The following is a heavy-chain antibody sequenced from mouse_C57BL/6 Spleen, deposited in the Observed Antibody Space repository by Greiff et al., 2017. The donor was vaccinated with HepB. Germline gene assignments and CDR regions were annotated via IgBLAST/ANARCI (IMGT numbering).Heavy chain of an antibody. CDR2: IDPSDSYT. D-gene: IGHD3-2*02. Sequence: QVQLKESGAELVMPGASVKLSCKASGYTFTSYWMHWVKQRPGQGLEWIGEIDPSDSYTNYNQKFKGKSTLTVDKSSSTAYMQLSSLTSEDSAVYYCARRTSGYGAMDYWGQGTSVTVSS. CDR3: ARRTSGYGAMDY. V-gene: IGHV1-69*01. J-gene: IGHJ4*01. CDR1: GYTFTSYW.